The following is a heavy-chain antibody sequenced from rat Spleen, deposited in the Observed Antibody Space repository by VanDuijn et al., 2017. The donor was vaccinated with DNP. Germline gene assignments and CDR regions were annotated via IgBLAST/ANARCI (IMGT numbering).Heavy chain of an antibody. D-gene: IGHD1-4*01. V-gene: IGHV5-17*01. J-gene: IGHJ2*01. CDR1: GFTFSDYA. CDR2: MSYDGRRT. CDR3: ATHTFTGGITTPFAY. Sequence: EVQLVESGGGLVQPGRSLKLSCAASGFTFSDYAMAWVRQAPKKGLEWVATMSYDGRRTYYRDSVRGRFTISRDNTKSTLYLQMDSLRSEDTATYYCATHTFTGGITTPFAYWGQGVMVTVSS.